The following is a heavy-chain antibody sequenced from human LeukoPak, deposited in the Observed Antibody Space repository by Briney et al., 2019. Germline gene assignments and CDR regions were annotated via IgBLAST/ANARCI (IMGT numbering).Heavy chain of an antibody. Sequence: GGSLSLSCEGAGFTFSDFGMNWGRQAAGKRLEWGSYIDGRSRNIRYADSVKGRFTIFRDNAKSSVFLQMNNLTVDDTAVYYCARRLAYWGHGTLVVVSS. CDR1: GFTFSDFG. V-gene: IGHV3-48*04. CDR3: ARRLAY. CDR2: IDGRSRNI. J-gene: IGHJ4*01.